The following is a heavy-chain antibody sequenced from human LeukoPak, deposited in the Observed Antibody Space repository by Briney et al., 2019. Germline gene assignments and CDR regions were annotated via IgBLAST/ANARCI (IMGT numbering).Heavy chain of an antibody. V-gene: IGHV4-34*01. J-gene: IGHJ3*02. CDR2: INHSGST. D-gene: IGHD3-3*01. CDR1: GGSFSGYY. CDR3: ARHITQYYDFWSGYYTRAFDI. Sequence: SETLSLTCAVYGGSFSGYYWSWIRQPPGKGLEWIGEINHSGSTNYNPSLKSRVTISVDTSKNQFSLKLSSVTAADTAVYYCARHITQYYDFWSGYYTRAFDIWGQGTMVTVSS.